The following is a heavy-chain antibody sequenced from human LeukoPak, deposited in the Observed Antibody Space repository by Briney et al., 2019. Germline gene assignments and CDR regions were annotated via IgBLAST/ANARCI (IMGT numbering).Heavy chain of an antibody. Sequence: PSETLSLTCTVSGGSISSYYWSWIRQPPGKGLEWIGRIYTSGSTNYNPSLKSRVTMSVDTSKNQFSLKLSSVTAADTAVYYCARDEKVYYDILTGYSRFDYWGQGTLVTVSS. CDR3: ARDEKVYYDILTGYSRFDY. CDR1: GGSISSYY. J-gene: IGHJ4*02. V-gene: IGHV4-4*07. D-gene: IGHD3-9*01. CDR2: IYTSGST.